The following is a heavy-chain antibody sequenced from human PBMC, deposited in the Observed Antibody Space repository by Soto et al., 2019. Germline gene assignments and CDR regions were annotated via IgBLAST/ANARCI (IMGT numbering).Heavy chain of an antibody. D-gene: IGHD3-22*01. V-gene: IGHV4-59*01. CDR1: GDSISSYY. CDR2: IYFRGTT. CDR3: ARMNYYDTSGYPFDY. Sequence: SETLSLTCAVSGDSISSYYCMWIRQPPGKGLEWIGYIYFRGTTNYNPSLKSRVTMSADTSKNQFSLKLNSVTAADTAVYYCARMNYYDTSGYPFDYWGQGMMVTVSS. J-gene: IGHJ4*02.